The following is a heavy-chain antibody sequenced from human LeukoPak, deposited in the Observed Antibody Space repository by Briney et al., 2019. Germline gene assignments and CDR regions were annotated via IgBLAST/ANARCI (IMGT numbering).Heavy chain of an antibody. Sequence: GGSLRLSCAASGFTFSSHSMNWVRQAPGKGLEWVSYISSSGTTIYYADSVKGRFTISRGNAKNSLYLQMNSLRAEDTAIYYCAREDYDISTGYYTYYFDYWGQGTLVTVSS. CDR2: ISSSGTTI. CDR3: AREDYDISTGYYTYYFDY. D-gene: IGHD3-9*01. CDR1: GFTFSSHS. V-gene: IGHV3-48*04. J-gene: IGHJ4*02.